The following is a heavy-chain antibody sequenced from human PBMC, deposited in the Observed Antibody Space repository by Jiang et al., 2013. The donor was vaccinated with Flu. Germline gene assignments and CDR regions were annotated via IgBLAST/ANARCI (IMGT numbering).Heavy chain of an antibody. V-gene: IGHV3-30*01. CDR2: ISYDGRDT. D-gene: IGHD3-10*01. J-gene: IGHJ4*02. Sequence: SCVASGFTLGSYAMHWVRQAPGKGLEWVAVISYDGRDTYYAGFVRGRFTIARDNSKNTLYLQMDSLGTEDTAVYYCARDSQFYYFGSGSYSDYWGQGTLVTVSS. CDR1: GFTLGSYA. CDR3: ARDSQFYYFGSGSYSDY.